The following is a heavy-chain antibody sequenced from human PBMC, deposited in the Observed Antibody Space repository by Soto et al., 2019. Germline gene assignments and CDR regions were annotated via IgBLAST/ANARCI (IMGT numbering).Heavy chain of an antibody. V-gene: IGHV1-2*02. Sequence: GASVKVSCKASGYSFSGYYMNWVRQAPGQGLEWMGWIKPNSGGTDYAQKFQGRVTMTRDTSISTAYMELRGLRYDDTAVYYCARTRGVIPRVTYNWFDPWGQGTLVTVS. J-gene: IGHJ5*02. CDR1: GYSFSGYY. D-gene: IGHD3-10*01. CDR3: ARTRGVIPRVTYNWFDP. CDR2: IKPNSGGT.